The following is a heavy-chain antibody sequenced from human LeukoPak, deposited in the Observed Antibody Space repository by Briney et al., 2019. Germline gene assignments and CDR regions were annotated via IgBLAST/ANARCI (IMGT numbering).Heavy chain of an antibody. V-gene: IGHV1-18*01. D-gene: IGHD3-16*02. J-gene: IGHJ4*02. CDR1: GYTFTSYG. Sequence: ASVKVSCKASGYTFTSYGISWVRQAPGQGLEWMGWISAYSGNTNYAQKLQGRVTMTTDTSTSTAYMELRSLRSDDTAVYYCASGVITFGGVIVLSYWGQGTLVTVSS. CDR2: ISAYSGNT. CDR3: ASGVITFGGVIVLSY.